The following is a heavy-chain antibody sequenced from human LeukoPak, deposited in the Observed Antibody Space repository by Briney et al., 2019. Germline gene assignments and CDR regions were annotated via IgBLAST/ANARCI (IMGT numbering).Heavy chain of an antibody. CDR3: ARGAGWRLRYMDV. V-gene: IGHV3-53*01. CDR2: IYSGGST. CDR1: GFTVSSNY. J-gene: IGHJ6*03. D-gene: IGHD5-18*01. Sequence: PGGSLRLSCAASGFTVSSNYMSWVRQAPGKGLEWVSVIYSGGSTYYADSVKGRFTISRDNSKNTLYLQMNSLRAEDTAVYYCARGAGWRLRYMDVWGKGTTVTVSS.